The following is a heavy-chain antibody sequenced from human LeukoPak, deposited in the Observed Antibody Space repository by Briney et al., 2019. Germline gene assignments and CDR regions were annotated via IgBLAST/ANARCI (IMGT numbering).Heavy chain of an antibody. CDR3: ARGRCSSTSCYSDY. J-gene: IGHJ4*02. V-gene: IGHV1-69*13. CDR1: GGTFSSYA. Sequence: SVKVSCKASGGTFSSYAISWVRQAPGQGLEWMGGIIPMFGTAKYAQKFQGRVTITADESTSTAYMELSSLRSEDTAGYYCARGRCSSTSCYSDYWGQGTLVTVSS. D-gene: IGHD2-2*01. CDR2: IIPMFGTA.